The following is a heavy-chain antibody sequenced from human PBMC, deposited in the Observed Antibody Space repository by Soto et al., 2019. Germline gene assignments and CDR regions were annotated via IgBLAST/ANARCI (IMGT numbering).Heavy chain of an antibody. J-gene: IGHJ6*02. CDR1: GYSFASYW. CDR2: IYPGDSDT. D-gene: IGHD6-6*01. CDR3: ARTRSFTLGFYYDGMDV. Sequence: GQSLKISCGASGYSFASYWIGWVRQMPGKDLAWMGIIYPGDSDTRYSPSFQGQVAISADKSLRTAYLQWTSLKASDTALYYCARTRSFTLGFYYDGMDVWGQGTTVTVSS. V-gene: IGHV5-51*01.